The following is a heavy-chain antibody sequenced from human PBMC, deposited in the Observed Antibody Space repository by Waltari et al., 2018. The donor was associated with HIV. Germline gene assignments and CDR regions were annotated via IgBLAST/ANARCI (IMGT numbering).Heavy chain of an antibody. CDR3: ARGSHGGNSNYFDY. J-gene: IGHJ4*02. CDR2: INHSGST. CDR1: GGSFSGYY. D-gene: IGHD2-21*02. V-gene: IGHV4-34*01. Sequence: QVQLQQWGAGLLKPSETLSLTCGVYGGSFSGYYCSWMHPPPGKGLEWIGEINHSGSTNYNPSLKSRVTISVDTSKNQFSLKLSSVTAADTAVYYCARGSHGGNSNYFDYWGQGTLVTVSS.